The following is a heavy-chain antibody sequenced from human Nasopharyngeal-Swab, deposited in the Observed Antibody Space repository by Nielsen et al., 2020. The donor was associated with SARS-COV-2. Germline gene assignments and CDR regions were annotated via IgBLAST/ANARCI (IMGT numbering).Heavy chain of an antibody. J-gene: IGHJ3*02. CDR1: GYSISSGYY. Sequence: SETLSLTCTVSGYSISSGYYWGWIRQPPGKGLGWIGSIYHSGSTYYNPSLKSRVTISLDLYKNQFSLRLSSVTAADTAVYYCARRAWGADAFDIWGQGTMVTVSS. V-gene: IGHV4-38-2*02. CDR2: IYHSGST. CDR3: ARRAWGADAFDI. D-gene: IGHD3-16*01.